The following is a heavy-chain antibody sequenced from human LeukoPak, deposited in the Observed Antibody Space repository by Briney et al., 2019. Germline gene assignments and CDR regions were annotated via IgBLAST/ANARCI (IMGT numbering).Heavy chain of an antibody. Sequence: GASVKVSCKASGYTFSSYSISWVRQAPGQGLEWMGIINPSGGSTSYAQKFQGRVTMTRDTSTSTVYMELSSLRSEDTAVYYCARGYDSSGYSNWFDPWGQGTLVTVSS. V-gene: IGHV1-46*01. CDR2: INPSGGST. CDR3: ARGYDSSGYSNWFDP. CDR1: GYTFSSYS. J-gene: IGHJ5*02. D-gene: IGHD3-22*01.